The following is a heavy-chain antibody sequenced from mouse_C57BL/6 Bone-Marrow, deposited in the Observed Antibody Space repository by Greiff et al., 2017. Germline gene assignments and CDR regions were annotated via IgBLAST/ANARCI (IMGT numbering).Heavy chain of an antibody. D-gene: IGHD1-1*01. CDR1: GFTFSDYG. Sequence: EVKLMESGGGLVQPGGSLKLSCAASGFTFSDYGMAWVRQAPRKGPEWVAFISNLAYSIYYADTVTGRFTLSRENAKNTLYLEMSSLRSEDTAMYYCARQDYGSSYDYAMDYWGQGTSVTVSS. CDR2: ISNLAYSI. CDR3: ARQDYGSSYDYAMDY. J-gene: IGHJ4*01. V-gene: IGHV5-15*01.